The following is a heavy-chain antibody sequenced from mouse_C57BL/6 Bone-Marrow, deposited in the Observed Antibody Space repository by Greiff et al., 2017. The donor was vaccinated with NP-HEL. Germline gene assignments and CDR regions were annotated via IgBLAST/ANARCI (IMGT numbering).Heavy chain of an antibody. J-gene: IGHJ1*03. CDR1: GYTFTSYW. CDR2: IHPNSGST. CDR3: ARVITPYWYFDV. D-gene: IGHD2-4*01. V-gene: IGHV1-64*01. Sequence: VQLQESGAELVRPGASVKLSCTASGYTFTSYWMHWVKQRPGQGLEWIGMIHPNSGSTNYNEKFKSKATLTVDKSSSTAYMQLSSLTSEDSAVYYCARVITPYWYFDVWGTGTTVTVSS.